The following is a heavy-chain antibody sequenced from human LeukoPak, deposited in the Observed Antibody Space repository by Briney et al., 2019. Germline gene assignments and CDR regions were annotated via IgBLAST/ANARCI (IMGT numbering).Heavy chain of an antibody. CDR2: IDPGDSDT. J-gene: IGHJ5*02. D-gene: IGHD3-10*01. Sequence: GESLQISFKGSGYSFTNYWIGWVRPMPGKGREWRGIIDPGDSDTRYSPSFQGQVTISADKSINTASLQWSSLKASDTAMYYCARRSQSWFGESLKHWFDPWGQGTQVTVSS. CDR1: GYSFTNYW. V-gene: IGHV5-51*01. CDR3: ARRSQSWFGESLKHWFDP.